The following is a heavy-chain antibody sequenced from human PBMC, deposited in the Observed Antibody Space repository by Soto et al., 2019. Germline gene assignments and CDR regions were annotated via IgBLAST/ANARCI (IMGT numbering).Heavy chain of an antibody. Sequence: PGGSLRLSCAASGFTFDDYAMHWVRQAPGKGLEWVSVISWHSGNIAYADSVKGRFTISRDNSKNTLYLQMNSLRAEDTAVYYCAKVDPGRDTAMVTNYWGQGTLVTVSS. J-gene: IGHJ4*02. CDR1: GFTFDDYA. CDR2: ISWHSGNI. CDR3: AKVDPGRDTAMVTNY. V-gene: IGHV3-9*01. D-gene: IGHD5-18*01.